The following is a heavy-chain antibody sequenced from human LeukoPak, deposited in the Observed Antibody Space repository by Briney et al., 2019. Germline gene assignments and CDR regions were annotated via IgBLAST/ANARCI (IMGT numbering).Heavy chain of an antibody. CDR3: ARDVVVVAATLSNYYYYGMDV. J-gene: IGHJ6*02. Sequence: GGSLRLSCAASGFTFSSYAMSWVRQAPGKGLEWVANIKQDGSEKYYVDSVKGRFTISRDNAKNSLYLQMNSLRAEDTAVYYCARDVVVVAATLSNYYYYGMDVWGQGTTVTVSS. CDR1: GFTFSSYA. D-gene: IGHD2-15*01. CDR2: IKQDGSEK. V-gene: IGHV3-7*01.